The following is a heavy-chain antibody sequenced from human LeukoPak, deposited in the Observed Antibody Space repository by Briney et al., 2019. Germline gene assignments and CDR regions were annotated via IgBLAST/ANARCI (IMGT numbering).Heavy chain of an antibody. V-gene: IGHV3-7*05. D-gene: IGHD3-10*01. CDR1: GFTFSSHW. CDR3: ARDFI. Sequence: GGSLRLSCIGSGFTFSSHWMSWVRQAPGKGLEWVANIKQDGSEVDYVDSVKGRFTISRDNAKNSLFLQMNSLRAEDTAVYYCARDFIWGQGTLVTVSS. CDR2: IKQDGSEV. J-gene: IGHJ4*02.